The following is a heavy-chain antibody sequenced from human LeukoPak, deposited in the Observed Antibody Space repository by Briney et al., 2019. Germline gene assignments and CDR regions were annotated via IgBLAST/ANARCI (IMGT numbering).Heavy chain of an antibody. Sequence: ASVKVSCRASGYSFITVYMHWVRQASGQPPEWMGAIDPSGGTTRYAQKFQGRVTMTRDTSTSTVHMELSRLRYDDTAVYYCARDRARVGTKDDAFDVWGQGTRAIVSS. CDR2: IDPSGGTT. J-gene: IGHJ3*01. CDR3: ARDRARVGTKDDAFDV. D-gene: IGHD3-10*01. CDR1: GYSFITVY. V-gene: IGHV1-46*01.